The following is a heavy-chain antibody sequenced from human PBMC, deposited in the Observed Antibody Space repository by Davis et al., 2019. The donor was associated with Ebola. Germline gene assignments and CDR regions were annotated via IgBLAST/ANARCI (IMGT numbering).Heavy chain of an antibody. CDR3: ARDRSGSYAY. D-gene: IGHD1-26*01. J-gene: IGHJ4*02. Sequence: GESLKISCAASGFTFSNYWMSWVRQAPGKGLEWVSVIYSGGSTYYADSVKGRFTISRDNSKNTLYLQMNSLRAEDTAVYYCARDRSGSYAYWGQGTLVTVSS. CDR2: IYSGGST. CDR1: GFTFSNYW. V-gene: IGHV3-66*01.